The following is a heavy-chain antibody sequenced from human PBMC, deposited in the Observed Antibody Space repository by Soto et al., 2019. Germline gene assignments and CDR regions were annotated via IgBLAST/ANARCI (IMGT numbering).Heavy chain of an antibody. J-gene: IGHJ6*02. CDR2: ISSSSSYI. CDR3: ARDRHTAIYYYYGMDV. V-gene: IGHV3-21*01. D-gene: IGHD5-18*01. Sequence: GGSLRLSCAASGFTFSSYSMNWVRQAPGEGLEWVPSISSSSSYIYYADSVKGRFTISRDNAKNSLYLQMNSLRAEDTAVYYCARDRHTAIYYYYGMDVWGQGTTVTVSS. CDR1: GFTFSSYS.